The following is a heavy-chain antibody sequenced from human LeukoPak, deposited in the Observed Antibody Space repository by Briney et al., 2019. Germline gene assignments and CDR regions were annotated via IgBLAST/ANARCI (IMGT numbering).Heavy chain of an antibody. CDR2: ISSSGSNI. V-gene: IGHV3-21*01. Sequence: GGSLRLSCAASGFTLSRFYMTWVRQAPGKGLEWVSSISSSGSNIYYSDSVKGRFTISRDNANNSLSLQMSSLRAEDTAVYYCARVIYYYGSGSAPNDYWGQGTLVTVSS. CDR3: ARVIYYYGSGSAPNDY. D-gene: IGHD3-10*01. J-gene: IGHJ4*02. CDR1: GFTLSRFY.